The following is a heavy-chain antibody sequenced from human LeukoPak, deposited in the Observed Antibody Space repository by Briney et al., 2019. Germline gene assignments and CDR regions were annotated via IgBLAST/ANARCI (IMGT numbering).Heavy chain of an antibody. CDR1: GFTFSSYA. Sequence: GGSLRLSCAASGFTFSSYAMSWVRQAPGKGLEWVSIIYSGGSTYYADSVKGRFTISRDNSKNTLYLQMNSLRAEDTAVYYCARDRNYPSAFDIWGQGTMVTVSS. CDR3: ARDRNYPSAFDI. V-gene: IGHV3-53*01. D-gene: IGHD1-7*01. J-gene: IGHJ3*02. CDR2: IYSGGST.